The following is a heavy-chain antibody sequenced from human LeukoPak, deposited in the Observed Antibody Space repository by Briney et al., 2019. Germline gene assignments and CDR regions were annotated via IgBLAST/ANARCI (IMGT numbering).Heavy chain of an antibody. V-gene: IGHV4-4*07. CDR2: LFSSGTT. J-gene: IGHJ4*02. CDR1: GGSINSFY. Sequence: SETLSLTCTVSGGSINSFYLTWVRQPAGKRLQWIGRLFSSGTTIYNPSLRSRVTMSVDTSKNQFSLKLSSVTAADTAVYYCARGDYDSMRGYYWGQGTLVTVSS. CDR3: ARGDYDSMRGYY. D-gene: IGHD3-16*01.